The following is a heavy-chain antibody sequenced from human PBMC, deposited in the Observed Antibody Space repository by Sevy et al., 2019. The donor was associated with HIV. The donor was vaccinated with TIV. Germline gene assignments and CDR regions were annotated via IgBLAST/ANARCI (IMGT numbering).Heavy chain of an antibody. D-gene: IGHD6-19*01. J-gene: IGHJ4*02. V-gene: IGHV3-48*03. CDR3: GRHPGRLERGGPFDY. CDR2: ISSSGSTI. Sequence: GGSRLSCAASGFTFSSYEMNWVRQAPGKGLEWVSYISSSGSTIYYADSVKGRFTISRDNAKNSLYLQMNSLRAEDTAVYYCGRHPGRLERGGPFDYWGQGTLVTVSS. CDR1: GFTFSSYE.